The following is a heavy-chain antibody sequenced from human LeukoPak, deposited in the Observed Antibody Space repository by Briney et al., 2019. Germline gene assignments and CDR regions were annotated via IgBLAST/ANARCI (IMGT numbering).Heavy chain of an antibody. CDR1: GGSISSYY. CDR3: ARGGYYGSGSYYLFDY. Sequence: PSETLSLTCTVSGGSISSYYWSWIRQPPGKGLEWIGYIYYSGSTNYNPSLKSRVTISVDTSKNQFSLKLSSVTAADTAVYYCARGGYYGSGSYYLFDYWGQGTLVTVSS. D-gene: IGHD3-10*01. CDR2: IYYSGST. V-gene: IGHV4-59*01. J-gene: IGHJ4*02.